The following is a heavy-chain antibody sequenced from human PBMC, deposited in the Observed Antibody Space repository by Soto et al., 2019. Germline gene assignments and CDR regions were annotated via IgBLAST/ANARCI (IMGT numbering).Heavy chain of an antibody. Sequence: QVQLQQWGAGLLKPSETLSLTCAVYGGSFSGYYWSWIRQPPGKGLEWIGEINHSGSTNYNPSLKSRVTISVDTSKNQFSLKLSSVTAADTAVYYCARGGIAVAGTDWFDPWGQGTLVTVSS. CDR2: INHSGST. CDR3: ARGGIAVAGTDWFDP. CDR1: GGSFSGYY. D-gene: IGHD6-19*01. J-gene: IGHJ5*02. V-gene: IGHV4-34*01.